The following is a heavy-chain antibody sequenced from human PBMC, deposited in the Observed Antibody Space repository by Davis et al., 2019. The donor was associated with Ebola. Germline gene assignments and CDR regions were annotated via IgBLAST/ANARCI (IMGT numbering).Heavy chain of an antibody. V-gene: IGHV4-34*01. CDR2: IDHSGST. D-gene: IGHD5-24*01. CDR3: ASGPRRDGYNRRNY. Sequence: PSETLSLTCAVYGESFSSYYWTWIRQPPGKGLEWIGGIDHSGSTSFNPSLKSRVTISVDTSKNQFSLKLSSVTAADTAVYYCASGPRRDGYNRRNYWGQGTLVTVSS. J-gene: IGHJ4*02. CDR1: GESFSSYY.